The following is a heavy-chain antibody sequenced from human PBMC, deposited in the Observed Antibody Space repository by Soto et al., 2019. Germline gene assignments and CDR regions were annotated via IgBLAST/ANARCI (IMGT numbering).Heavy chain of an antibody. J-gene: IGHJ6*02. Sequence: LRLSCAASGFTFSSYAMSWVRQAPGKGLEWVSTISGSGGNAYYADSVKGRFTISRDNSKNTLRLQMNSLRADDTAVYYCAKDGASGSYPPYYYYGMDVWGQGTTVTVSS. CDR1: GFTFSSYA. CDR3: AKDGASGSYPPYYYYGMDV. V-gene: IGHV3-23*01. CDR2: ISGSGGNA. D-gene: IGHD1-26*01.